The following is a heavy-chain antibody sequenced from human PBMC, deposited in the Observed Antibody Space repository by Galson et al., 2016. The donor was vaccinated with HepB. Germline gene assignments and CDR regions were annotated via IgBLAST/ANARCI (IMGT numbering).Heavy chain of an antibody. D-gene: IGHD2-2*01. J-gene: IGHJ5*02. CDR2: ISYSGST. CDR3: ARILVPVALGGGRFDP. Sequence: TLSLTCSVSGGSIKNGSCYWGWIRQPPGKGPEWIGYISYSGSTYYNPSLKSRVTISVDTSKNQLSLRLSSVTAADTAVYYCARILVPVALGGGRFDPWGQGTLVTVSS. CDR1: GGSIKNGSCY. V-gene: IGHV4-31*03.